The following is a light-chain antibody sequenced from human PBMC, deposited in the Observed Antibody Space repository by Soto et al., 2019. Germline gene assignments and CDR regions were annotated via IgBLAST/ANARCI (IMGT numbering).Light chain of an antibody. CDR1: SSDVGGYNY. CDR3: SSYTSSSTPYV. J-gene: IGLJ1*01. V-gene: IGLV2-14*01. CDR2: EVS. Sequence: QSVLTQPASVSGSPGQSITISCTGTSSDVGGYNYASWYQQHPGKAPKLMIYEVSNRPSGVSNRFSGSKSGNTASLTISGLQAEDEAPYYCSSYTSSSTPYVFGTGTKVTVL.